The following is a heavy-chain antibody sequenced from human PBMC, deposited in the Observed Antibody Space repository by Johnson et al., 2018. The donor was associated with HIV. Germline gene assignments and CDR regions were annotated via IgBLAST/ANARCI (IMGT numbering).Heavy chain of an antibody. J-gene: IGHJ3*02. D-gene: IGHD2-2*01. V-gene: IGHV3-30*04. CDR3: ARDRCSSTSCIDAFDI. Sequence: VQLVESGGGVVQPGRSLRLSCAASGFTFSSYAMHWVRQAPGKGLEWVAVISYDGSIKYYADSVNGRFTISRDNSKNTLYLQMNSQRAEDTAVYYCARDRCSSTSCIDAFDIWGQGTMVTVSS. CDR2: ISYDGSIK. CDR1: GFTFSSYA.